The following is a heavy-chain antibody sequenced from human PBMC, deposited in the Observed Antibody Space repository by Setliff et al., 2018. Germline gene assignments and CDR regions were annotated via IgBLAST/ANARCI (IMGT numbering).Heavy chain of an antibody. CDR2: IYTSGGT. V-gene: IGHV4-4*08. J-gene: IGHJ6*03. CDR3: AREDGPNYYYYYMDI. CDR1: GASISSYY. Sequence: PSETLSLTCTVSGASISSYYWSWIRQPPGKGLEWIGYIYTSGGTNYNPSLKSRVTISVDASKNQFSLKLNSVTAADTAVYFCAREDGPNYYYYYMDIWGKGTTVTVSS. D-gene: IGHD2-8*01.